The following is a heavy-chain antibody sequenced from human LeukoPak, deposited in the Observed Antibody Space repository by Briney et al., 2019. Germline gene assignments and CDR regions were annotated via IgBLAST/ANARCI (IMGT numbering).Heavy chain of an antibody. V-gene: IGHV3-30*02. J-gene: IGHJ4*02. CDR3: ARRAGDYSHPYDY. CDR2: IRYDGSNK. D-gene: IGHD3-22*01. Sequence: GGSLRLSCTASGFTFSNYGMHWVRQAPGKGLEWVAFIRYDGSNKYYADSVKGRFTISRDNSKNTMYLQMNSLRAEDTAVYYCARRAGDYSHPYDYWGQGTLVTVSS. CDR1: GFTFSNYG.